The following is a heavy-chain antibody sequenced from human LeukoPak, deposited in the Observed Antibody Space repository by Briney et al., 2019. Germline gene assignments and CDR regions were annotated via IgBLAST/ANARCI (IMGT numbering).Heavy chain of an antibody. D-gene: IGHD6-13*01. J-gene: IGHJ4*02. CDR2: ISYDGSNK. CDR1: GFTFSSYA. CDR3: ARGFRIALDY. Sequence: GGSLRLSCAASGFTFSSYAMHWVRQAPGKGLEWVAVISYDGSNKYYADSVKGRFTISRDNSKNTLYLQMNSLRAEDTAVYYCARGFRIALDYWGQGTLVTVSS. V-gene: IGHV3-30-3*01.